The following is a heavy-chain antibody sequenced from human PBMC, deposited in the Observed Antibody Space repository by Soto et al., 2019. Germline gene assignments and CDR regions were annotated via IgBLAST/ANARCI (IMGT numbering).Heavy chain of an antibody. Sequence: PSETLSLTCTVSSGSIFSGGYYWSFIRQHPGKGLEWIGYIYYSGTTYYNPSLKSRVTLSVDTSQNQFSLRLGSVTAADTAVYYCASSRYGYDFEYWGQGTLVTVSS. CDR2: IYYSGTT. CDR1: SGSIFSGGYY. CDR3: ASSRYGYDFEY. J-gene: IGHJ4*02. V-gene: IGHV4-31*03. D-gene: IGHD5-18*01.